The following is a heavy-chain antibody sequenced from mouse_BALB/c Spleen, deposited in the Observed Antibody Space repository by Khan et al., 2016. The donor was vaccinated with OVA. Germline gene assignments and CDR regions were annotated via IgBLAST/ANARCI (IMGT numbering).Heavy chain of an antibody. CDR3: ARTASIKY. V-gene: IGHV3-2*02. D-gene: IGHD1-2*01. CDR1: GYSITSGYG. J-gene: IGHJ2*02. CDR2: ISYSGST. Sequence: VQLQQSGPGLVKPSQSLSLTCTVTGYSITSGYGWNWNRQFPGNKLEWMGNISYSGSTNYNPSFKSRIPITRDTSNNQSFLQLTSVTTEDTATYYCARTASIKYWGQGTSLSVSS.